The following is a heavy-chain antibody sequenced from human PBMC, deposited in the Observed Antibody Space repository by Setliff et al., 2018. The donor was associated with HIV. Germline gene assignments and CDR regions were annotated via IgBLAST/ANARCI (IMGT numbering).Heavy chain of an antibody. V-gene: IGHV3-74*01. CDR3: AREPPAEPWDY. J-gene: IGHJ4*02. CDR2: INNDTTTT. Sequence: HPGGSLRLSCAASGFTFSRYWMHWVRQAPGQGLVWVSGINNDTTTTTYADSVKGRFSISSDNAKNSLYLHMNNLRVDDTAVYHCAREPPAEPWDYWGQGTLVTVSS. CDR1: GFTFSRYW.